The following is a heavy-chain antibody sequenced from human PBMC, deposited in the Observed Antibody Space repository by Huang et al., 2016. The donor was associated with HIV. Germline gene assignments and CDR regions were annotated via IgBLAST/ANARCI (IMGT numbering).Heavy chain of an antibody. CDR3: TTDRVYGDYVADAFDI. J-gene: IGHJ3*02. V-gene: IGHV3-15*01. CDR1: GFTFSNAW. Sequence: EVQLVESGGGLVKPGGSLRLSCAASGFTFSNAWMSWVRQAPGKGLEWVGRIKSKTDGGTTDYAAPVKGRFTISRDDSKNTLYLQMNTLKTEDTAVYYCTTDRVYGDYVADAFDIWGQGTMVTVSS. CDR2: IKSKTDGGTT. D-gene: IGHD4-17*01.